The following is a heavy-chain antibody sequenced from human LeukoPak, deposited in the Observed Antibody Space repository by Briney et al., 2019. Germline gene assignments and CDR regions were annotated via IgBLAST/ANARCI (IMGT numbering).Heavy chain of an antibody. CDR3: AKEFDY. V-gene: IGHV3-33*06. Sequence: SCRASGGTFSSYGMHWVRQAPGKGLEWVAVIWYDGSNKYYADSVKGRFTISRDNSKNTLYLQMNSLRAEDTAVYYCAKEFDYWGQGTLVTVSS. CDR2: IWYDGSNK. CDR1: GGTFSSYG. J-gene: IGHJ4*02.